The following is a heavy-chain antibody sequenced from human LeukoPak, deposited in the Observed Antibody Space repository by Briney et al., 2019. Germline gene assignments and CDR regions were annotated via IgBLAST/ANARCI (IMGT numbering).Heavy chain of an antibody. V-gene: IGHV4-4*02. D-gene: IGHD5-24*01. J-gene: IGHJ4*02. CDR3: ARGTEADGTFMFDF. Sequence: PSETLSLTCAVSGDSMTSNNWWSWVRQPPGKGLEWIGDIYHTGRTNYDPSLKSRVTISVDKSKKQFSLKLDSVTAADTAVYYCARGTEADGTFMFDFWGQGTLVTVSS. CDR2: IYHTGRT. CDR1: GDSMTSNNW.